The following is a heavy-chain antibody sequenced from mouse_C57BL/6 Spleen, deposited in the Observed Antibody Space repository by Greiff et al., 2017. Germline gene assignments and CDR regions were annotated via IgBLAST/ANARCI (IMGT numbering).Heavy chain of an antibody. D-gene: IGHD1-1*01. Sequence: QVQLKQSGPGLVQPSQSLSITCTVSGFSLTSYGVHWVRQSPGKGLEWLGVIWSGGSTDYNAAFITRLSISKDNSKSQVFFKMNSLQADDTAIYYCARGGITTVVAPYYYAMDYWGQGTSVTVSS. CDR3: ARGGITTVVAPYYYAMDY. CDR1: GFSLTSYG. V-gene: IGHV2-2*01. CDR2: IWSGGST. J-gene: IGHJ4*01.